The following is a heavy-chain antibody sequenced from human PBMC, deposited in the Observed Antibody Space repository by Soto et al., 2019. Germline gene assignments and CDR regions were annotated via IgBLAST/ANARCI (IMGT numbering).Heavy chain of an antibody. CDR2: TIPIFGTA. CDR3: AGPTQIKQYCSSDCYSAPLHY. V-gene: IGHV1-69*12. D-gene: IGHD2-21*02. Sequence: QVQLMQSGAEVKKPGSSVKVSCKASGGTFRNYAISWVRQAPGQGLEWMGGTIPIFGTANYAQKFQGRVTITADESTSTAYMELSSLRSEDTAVYYCAGPTQIKQYCSSDCYSAPLHYWGQGTLVTVSS. CDR1: GGTFRNYA. J-gene: IGHJ4*02.